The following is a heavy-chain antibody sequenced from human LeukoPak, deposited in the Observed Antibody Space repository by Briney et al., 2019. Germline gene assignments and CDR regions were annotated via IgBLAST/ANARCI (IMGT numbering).Heavy chain of an antibody. CDR2: IYYSGST. D-gene: IGHD6-19*01. V-gene: IGHV4-39*01. Sequence: SETLSLTCTVSGGSISSGSYYWGWIRQPPGKGLEWIGSIYYSGSTYYNSSLKSRVTISVDTSKNQFSLKLSSVTAADTAVYYCARQGWASFYYYGVDVWGQGTPVTVSS. J-gene: IGHJ6*02. CDR1: GGSISSGSYY. CDR3: ARQGWASFYYYGVDV.